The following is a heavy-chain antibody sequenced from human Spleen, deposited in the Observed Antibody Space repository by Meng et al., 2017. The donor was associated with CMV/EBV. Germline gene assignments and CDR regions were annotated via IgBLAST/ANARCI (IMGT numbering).Heavy chain of an antibody. CDR1: GYNFDIYG. V-gene: IGHV1-18*01. D-gene: IGHD4-17*01. CDR2: VSAENGDT. Sequence: QIQLVQSGPELRRAGASVQVSCKASGYNFDIYGITWVRQAPGQGLEWVGWVSAENGDTDYGQKFQGRVTVTADTFTNTAYMEMRSLRSDDSAMYYCARAGAAVTTHFDFWGQGTLVTVSS. CDR3: ARAGAAVTTHFDF. J-gene: IGHJ4*02.